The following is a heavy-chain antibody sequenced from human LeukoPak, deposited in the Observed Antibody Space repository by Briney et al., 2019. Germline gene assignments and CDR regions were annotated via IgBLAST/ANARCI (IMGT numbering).Heavy chain of an antibody. D-gene: IGHD1-26*01. Sequence: GGSLRLSCAASGFTVSSNYMSWVRQVPGKGLEWVSVIYSGGSTYYADSVKGRFTISRDNSKNTLYLQMNSLRAADTAVYYCASSPIVGGILYWGQGTLVAVSS. J-gene: IGHJ4*02. CDR3: ASSPIVGGILY. V-gene: IGHV3-53*01. CDR2: IYSGGST. CDR1: GFTVSSNY.